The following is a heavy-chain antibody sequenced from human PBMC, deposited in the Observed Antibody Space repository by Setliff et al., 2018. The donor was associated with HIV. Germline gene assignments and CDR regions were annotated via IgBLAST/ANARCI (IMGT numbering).Heavy chain of an antibody. CDR1: GFSLSTYP. J-gene: IGHJ3*02. V-gene: IGHV3-21*05. CDR3: ATDVDNAFNI. CDR2: IRTDTDDM. Sequence: GESLKISCTASGFSLSTYPMNWVRQIPGKGLEWVSNIRTDTDDMTYVGSVKGRFTSSRDNAKNSLYLQMNSLRVDDTAIYYCATDVDNAFNILGQGTMVTVSS. D-gene: IGHD1-1*01.